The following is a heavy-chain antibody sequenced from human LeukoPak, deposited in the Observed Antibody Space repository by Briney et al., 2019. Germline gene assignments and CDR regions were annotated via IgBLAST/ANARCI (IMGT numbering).Heavy chain of an antibody. J-gene: IGHJ3*02. CDR1: GFTFSSYA. CDR3: ARDRWLVWSAFDI. D-gene: IGHD6-6*01. Sequence: GGSLRLSCAASGFTFSSYAMSWVRQAPGKGLEWVSAISGSGGSTYYADSVKGRFTISRDNSKNTLYLQMNSLRAEDTAVYYCARDRWLVWSAFDIWGQGTMVTVSS. V-gene: IGHV3-23*01. CDR2: ISGSGGST.